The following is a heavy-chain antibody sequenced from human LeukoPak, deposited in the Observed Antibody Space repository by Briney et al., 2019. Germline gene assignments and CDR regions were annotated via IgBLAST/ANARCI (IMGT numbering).Heavy chain of an antibody. CDR3: ARVPKYSNYVDY. J-gene: IGHJ4*02. V-gene: IGHV4-31*03. Sequence: SETLSLTCTVSGGSINSGGYYWSWIRQHPGKGLEWIGYISNSGSTYYHPSLRSRLAISVDTSKNQFSLELSSVTAADTAVYYCARVPKYSNYVDYWGQGTLVTVSS. CDR1: GGSINSGGYY. CDR2: ISNSGST. D-gene: IGHD4-11*01.